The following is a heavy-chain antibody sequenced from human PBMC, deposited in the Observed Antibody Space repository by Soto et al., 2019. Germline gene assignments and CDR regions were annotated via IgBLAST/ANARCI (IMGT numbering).Heavy chain of an antibody. CDR2: INHSGST. V-gene: IGHV4-34*01. D-gene: IGHD3-3*01. Sequence: PSETLSLTCAVYGGSFSGYYWSWIRQPPGKGLEWIGEINHSGSTNYNPSLKSRVTISVDTSKNQLSLKLSSVTAADTAVYYCARERGLRFLEWLPLNYFDYWGQGTLVTVSS. CDR1: GGSFSGYY. CDR3: ARERGLRFLEWLPLNYFDY. J-gene: IGHJ4*02.